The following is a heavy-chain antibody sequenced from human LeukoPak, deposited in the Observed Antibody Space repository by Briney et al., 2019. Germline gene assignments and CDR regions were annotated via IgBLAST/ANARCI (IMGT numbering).Heavy chain of an antibody. Sequence: ASVNVSCKSSGSTFTGYYIHWVRQAPCQELEWMGWINPNSGGTNCAQKFQGRVTMTRDTSISTAYTELSRLRSDDTAVYYCARGTKFSTFGIVVVPFDYWGQGTLVTVSS. CDR3: ARGTKFSTFGIVVVPFDY. CDR2: INPNSGGT. CDR1: GSTFTGYY. D-gene: IGHD2-2*01. V-gene: IGHV1-2*02. J-gene: IGHJ4*02.